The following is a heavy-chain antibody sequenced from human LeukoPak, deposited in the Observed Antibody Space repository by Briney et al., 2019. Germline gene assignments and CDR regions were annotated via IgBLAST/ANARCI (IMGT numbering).Heavy chain of an antibody. V-gene: IGHV4-34*01. CDR3: ARGPGATLGRFDY. Sequence: SETLSLTRAVYGGSFSGYYWSWIRQPPGKGLEWMGEINHSGSTNYTQSLKSRVTISVDTSKNQFSLKLSSVTAADTAVYYCARGPGATLGRFDYWGQGTLVTVSS. D-gene: IGHD1-26*01. CDR2: INHSGST. J-gene: IGHJ4*02. CDR1: GGSFSGYY.